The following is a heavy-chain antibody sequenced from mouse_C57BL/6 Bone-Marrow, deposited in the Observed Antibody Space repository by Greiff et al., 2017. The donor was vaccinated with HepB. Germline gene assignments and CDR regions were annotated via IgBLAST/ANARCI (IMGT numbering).Heavy chain of an antibody. CDR2: ISNLAYSI. J-gene: IGHJ1*03. CDR3: ARIYYYGRYFDV. D-gene: IGHD1-1*01. CDR1: GFTFSDYG. Sequence: EVNVVESGGGLVQPGGSLKLSCAASGFTFSDYGMAWVRQAPRKGPEWVAFISNLAYSIYYADTVTGRFTISRENAKNTLYLEMSSLRSEDTAMYYCARIYYYGRYFDVWGTGTTVTVSS. V-gene: IGHV5-15*01.